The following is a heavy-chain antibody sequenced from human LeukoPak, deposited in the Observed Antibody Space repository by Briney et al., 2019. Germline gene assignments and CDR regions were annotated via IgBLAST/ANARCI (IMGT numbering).Heavy chain of an antibody. CDR2: INHRGST. CDR3: ARDPPLDSSGY. J-gene: IGHJ4*02. Sequence: SETLSLTRAAYGGSFSGYYWSWIRQPPGKGLEWIGEINHRGSTNYNRTLKSPVTISVDTSKNQFSLKLSSVTAADTAVYYCARDPPLDSSGYWGQGTLVTVSP. D-gene: IGHD3-22*01. V-gene: IGHV4-34*01. CDR1: GGSFSGYY.